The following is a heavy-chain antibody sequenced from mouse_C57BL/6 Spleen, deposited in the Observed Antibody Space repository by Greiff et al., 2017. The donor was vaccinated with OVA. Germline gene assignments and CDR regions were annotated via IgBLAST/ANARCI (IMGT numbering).Heavy chain of an antibody. Sequence: QVQLQQSGPELVKPGASVKISCKASGYAFSSSWMNWVKQRPGKGLEWIGRIYPGDGDTNYNGKFKGKATLTADKSSSTAYMHLSSLTSEGSAVYFCLNYDGAYWGQGTLVTVSA. V-gene: IGHV1-82*01. CDR1: GYAFSSSW. CDR3: LNYDGAY. D-gene: IGHD2-4*01. CDR2: IYPGDGDT. J-gene: IGHJ3*01.